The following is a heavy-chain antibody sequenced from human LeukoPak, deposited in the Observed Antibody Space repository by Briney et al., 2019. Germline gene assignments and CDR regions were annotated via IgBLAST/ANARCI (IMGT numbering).Heavy chain of an antibody. CDR1: GYTFTAYY. CDR3: ARDLSGPTVTTPDY. D-gene: IGHD1-1*01. CDR2: INPNGGYT. J-gene: IGHJ4*02. V-gene: IGHV1-46*01. Sequence: ASVKVSCKASGYTFTAYYMHWVRQAPGQRFEWMGIINPNGGYTSFAQKFQGRVTMTRGTSTTTVYMEVSSLRSEDTAVYYCARDLSGPTVTTPDYWGQGTLVTVSS.